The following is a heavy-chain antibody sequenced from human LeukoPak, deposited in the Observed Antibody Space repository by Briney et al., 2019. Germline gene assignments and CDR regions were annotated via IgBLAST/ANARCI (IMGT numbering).Heavy chain of an antibody. CDR2: INHSEST. D-gene: IGHD2-2*01. CDR3: ARVLIVVVAPPRIYGMDV. Sequence: SETLSLTCAVYGGSFSGYYWSWIRQPPGKGLEWIGEINHSESTNYNPSLKSRVTISVDTSKNQFSLKLSSVTAADTAVYYCARVLIVVVAPPRIYGMDVWGQGTTVTVSS. J-gene: IGHJ6*02. CDR1: GGSFSGYY. V-gene: IGHV4-34*01.